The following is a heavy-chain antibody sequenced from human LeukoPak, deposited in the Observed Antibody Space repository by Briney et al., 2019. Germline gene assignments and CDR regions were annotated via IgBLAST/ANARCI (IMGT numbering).Heavy chain of an antibody. D-gene: IGHD1-26*01. Sequence: GSLRLSCTASGFTFSTCSMNWVRQAPGKGLEWLSYISTTSSTIYYADSVKGRFTISRDNSKNTLYLQMNSLRAEDTAVYYCAKDHRDSGNYYYYYGLDVWGQGTMVTVSS. V-gene: IGHV3-48*01. CDR3: AKDHRDSGNYYYYYGLDV. CDR1: GFTFSTCS. J-gene: IGHJ6*02. CDR2: ISTTSSTI.